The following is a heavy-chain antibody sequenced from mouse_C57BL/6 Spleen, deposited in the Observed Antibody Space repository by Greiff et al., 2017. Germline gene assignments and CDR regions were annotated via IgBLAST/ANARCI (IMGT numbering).Heavy chain of an antibody. CDR1: GFTFSDYG. D-gene: IGHD1-1*01. V-gene: IGHV5-17*01. CDR2: ISSGSSTI. CDR3: ARPVITTVVAGPFAY. Sequence: EVHLVESGGSLVKPGGSLKLSCAASGFTFSDYGMHWVRQAPEKGLEWVAYISSGSSTIYYADTVKGRFTISRDNAKNTLFLQMTSLRSEDTAMYYCARPVITTVVAGPFAYWGQGTLVTVSA. J-gene: IGHJ3*01.